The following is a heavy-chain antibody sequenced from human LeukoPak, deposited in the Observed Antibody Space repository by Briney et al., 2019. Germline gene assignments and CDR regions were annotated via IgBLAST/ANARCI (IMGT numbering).Heavy chain of an antibody. CDR2: ISAYNGNT. CDR3: ARGGYCSSTSCSNPWFDP. V-gene: IGHV1-18*01. CDR1: GYTFTSYG. J-gene: IGHJ5*02. D-gene: IGHD2-2*01. Sequence: GASVKVSCKASGYTFTSYGISWVRQAPGQGLEWMGWISAYNGNTNYAQKLQGRVTVTTDTSTSTAYMELRSLRSDDTAVYYCARGGYCSSTSCSNPWFDPWGQGTLVTVSS.